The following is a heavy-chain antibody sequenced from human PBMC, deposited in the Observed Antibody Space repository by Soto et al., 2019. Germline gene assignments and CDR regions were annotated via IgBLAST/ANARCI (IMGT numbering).Heavy chain of an antibody. CDR3: VGGQYYFDY. Sequence: GGSLRLSCAASGFPFTTYGMHWVREGPYKGLEWVAVISYDGSNTYYADSVKGRFTISRDNSKNTLYLQMNSLRPEDTALYYCVGGQYYFDYRGQGTLVTVSS. CDR2: ISYDGSNT. J-gene: IGHJ4*02. D-gene: IGHD3-10*01. CDR1: GFPFTTYG. V-gene: IGHV3-30*03.